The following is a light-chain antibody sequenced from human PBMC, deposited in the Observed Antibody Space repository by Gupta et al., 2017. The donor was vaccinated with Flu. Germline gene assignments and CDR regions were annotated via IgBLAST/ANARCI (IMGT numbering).Light chain of an antibody. Sequence: EILMTQSPDTLSVSPGERATLSCRASQSVAKFLAWYQQIPGQSPRLLIYDASTRAPGVPARFSGSGSGTEFSLTINNLQSEDFGVYYCQNYKNWPRGSFGQGTKVEIK. V-gene: IGKV3-15*01. CDR1: QSVAKF. CDR3: QNYKNWPRGS. CDR2: DAS. J-gene: IGKJ2*01.